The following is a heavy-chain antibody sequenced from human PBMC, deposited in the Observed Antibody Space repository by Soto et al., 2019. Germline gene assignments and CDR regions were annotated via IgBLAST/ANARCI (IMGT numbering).Heavy chain of an antibody. V-gene: IGHV4-39*01. CDR3: ARSMVGPMVRGVITWFDP. J-gene: IGHJ5*02. D-gene: IGHD3-10*01. Sequence: SETLSLTCTVSGGSITSSSYYWGWIRQPPGKGLEWIGSIYYSGSTYYNPSLKSRVTISVDTSKNQFSLKLSSVTAADTAVYYCARSMVGPMVRGVITWFDPWGQGTLVTVSS. CDR1: GGSITSSSYY. CDR2: IYYSGST.